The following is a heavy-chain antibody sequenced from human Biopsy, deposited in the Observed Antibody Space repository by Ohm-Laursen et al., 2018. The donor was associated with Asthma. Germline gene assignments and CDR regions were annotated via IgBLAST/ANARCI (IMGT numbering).Heavy chain of an antibody. CDR1: GGSISSDY. CDR3: ARCGGDCPIRGFDS. Sequence: SQTLSLTCTVSGGSISSDYWSWLRQSPGKGLEWIGYIHNSGNTNYNPSLKSRVTISLDTSKNHFSLRLSFVTAADTAVYYCARCGGDCPIRGFDSWGPGTLVTVSS. V-gene: IGHV4-59*01. CDR2: IHNSGNT. J-gene: IGHJ4*02. D-gene: IGHD2-21*02.